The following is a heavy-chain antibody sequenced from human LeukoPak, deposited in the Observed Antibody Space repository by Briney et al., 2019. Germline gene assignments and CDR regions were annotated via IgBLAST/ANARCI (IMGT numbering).Heavy chain of an antibody. D-gene: IGHD3-10*01. CDR3: ARGSWFGEFPFDY. CDR1: GGTFSSYA. V-gene: IGHV1-69*01. J-gene: IGHJ4*02. CDR2: IIPIFGTA. Sequence: SVTVSCTASGGTFSSYAISWVRQAPGQGLEWMGEIIPIFGTANYAQKFQGRVTITADESTSTAYMELSSLRSEDTAVYYCARGSWFGEFPFDYWGQGTLVTVSS.